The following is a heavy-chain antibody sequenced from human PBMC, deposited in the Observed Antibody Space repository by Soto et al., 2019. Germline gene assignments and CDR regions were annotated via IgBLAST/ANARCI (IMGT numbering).Heavy chain of an antibody. CDR3: ARCKDFWSGYSRGGMDV. CDR2: ISVYNGNT. CDR1: GYTFTTYG. D-gene: IGHD3-3*01. V-gene: IGHV1-18*01. J-gene: IGHJ6*02. Sequence: QALLVQSGAEVKEPGASVRVSCKASGYTFTTYGIAWVRQAPGQGPEWMGWISVYNGNTNSAQKVRGRLTMTTDTYTNTAYMELTSLRSDDTAVYYCARCKDFWSGYSRGGMDVWGQGTTVTVSS.